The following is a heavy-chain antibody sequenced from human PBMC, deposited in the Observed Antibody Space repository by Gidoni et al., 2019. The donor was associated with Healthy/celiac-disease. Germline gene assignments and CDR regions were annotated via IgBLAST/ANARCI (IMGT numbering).Heavy chain of an antibody. CDR1: GFTFSSYS. J-gene: IGHJ5*02. CDR2: ISSSSSTI. V-gene: IGHV3-48*04. CDR3: ARDRRGQQLDNENWFDP. Sequence: EVQLVESGGGLVQPGGSLRLSCAASGFTFSSYSMNWVRQAPGKGLEWGSYISSSSSTIYYADSVKGRFTISRDNAKNSLYLQMNSLRAEDTAVYYCARDRRGQQLDNENWFDPWGQGTLVTVSS. D-gene: IGHD6-13*01.